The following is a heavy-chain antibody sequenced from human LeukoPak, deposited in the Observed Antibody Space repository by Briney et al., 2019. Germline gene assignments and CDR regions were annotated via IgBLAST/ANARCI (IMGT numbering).Heavy chain of an antibody. CDR3: VKDSNYDFWSGYYKGFDN. CDR1: GFTFDDYG. CDR2: ISRDGGRT. D-gene: IGHD3-3*01. J-gene: IGHJ4*02. Sequence: GGSLRLSCAASGFTSGFTFDDYGMNWVRQVPGKGLEWVSGISRDGGRTGYADSVQGRFTISRDNSRNSLHLQMNSLRVEDTAFYYCVKDSNYDFWSGYYKGFDNWGQGTLVTVSS. V-gene: IGHV3-20*04.